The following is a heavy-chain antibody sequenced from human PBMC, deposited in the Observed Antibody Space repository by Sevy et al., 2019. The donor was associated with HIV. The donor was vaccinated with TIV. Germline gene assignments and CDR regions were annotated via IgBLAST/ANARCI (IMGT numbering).Heavy chain of an antibody. D-gene: IGHD1-7*01. J-gene: IGHJ4*02. CDR2: IKQDAGQK. Sequence: CGCLRLSCAASGFTFSKYWMGWVRQAPGKGLEWVANIKQDAGQKYYVDSVKGRFTISRDNAKNSLYLQMNSLRAEDTAVHFCARDDGNYYFHYWGQGTLVFVSS. CDR3: ARDDGNYYFHY. CDR1: GFTFSKYW. V-gene: IGHV3-7*01.